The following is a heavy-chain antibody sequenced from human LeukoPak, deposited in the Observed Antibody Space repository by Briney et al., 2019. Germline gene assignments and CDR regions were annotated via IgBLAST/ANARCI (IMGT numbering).Heavy chain of an antibody. J-gene: IGHJ3*01. CDR2: ISHSGST. Sequence: PSETLSLTCTVSGGSVSSYYWSWIRQPPGKGLEWIGYISHSGSTNYNPSLKSRVTISVDTSKNQFSLKLSSVTAAGTAVYYCARETANWGYYFWGQGTMVTVSS. CDR3: ARETANWGYYF. V-gene: IGHV4-59*02. CDR1: GGSVSSYY. D-gene: IGHD7-27*01.